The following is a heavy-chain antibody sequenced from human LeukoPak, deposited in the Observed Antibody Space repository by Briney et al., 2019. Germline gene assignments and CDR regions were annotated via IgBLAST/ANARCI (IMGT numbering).Heavy chain of an antibody. V-gene: IGHV4-4*02. CDR3: ASHSRDILTGYYNWFDP. D-gene: IGHD3-9*01. CDR1: EFSVGSNY. Sequence: PGGSLRLSCAASEFSVGSNYMTWVRQPPGKGLEWIGEIYHSGSTNYNPSLKSRVTISVDKSKNQFSLKLSSVTAADTAVYYCASHSRDILTGYYNWFDPWGQGTLVTVSS. CDR2: IYHSGST. J-gene: IGHJ5*02.